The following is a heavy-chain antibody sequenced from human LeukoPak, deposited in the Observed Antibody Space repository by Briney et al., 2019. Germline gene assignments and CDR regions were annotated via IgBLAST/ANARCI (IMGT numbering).Heavy chain of an antibody. CDR1: GGSISTYY. CDR2: SHYSGST. CDR3: ARAPRGESDAASGFYGVDV. V-gene: IGHV4-59*01. D-gene: IGHD3-22*01. Sequence: PSETLSLTCTVSGGSISTYYWTWIRQPPGKALEWIGFSHYSGSTYYNPSLKSRVTISVDTSKNQFSLKLSSVTAADTAVYYCARAPRGESDAASGFYGVDVWGQGTTVTVSS. J-gene: IGHJ6*02.